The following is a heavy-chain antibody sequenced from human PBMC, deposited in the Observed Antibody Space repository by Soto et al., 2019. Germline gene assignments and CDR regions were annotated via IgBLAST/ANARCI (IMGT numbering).Heavy chain of an antibody. CDR2: IHYSGSA. D-gene: IGHD2-2*01. V-gene: IGHV4-31*03. CDR3: AREVNVPADADAFDI. CDR1: GGSISNDNYF. J-gene: IGHJ3*02. Sequence: QVQLQESGPGLVKPSQTLSLTCTVSGGSISNDNYFWSWIRQHPGKGLEWIGYIHYSGSAYYNPSLRGRVIILVDTTKNQLSMKLTSVTAADTAMYYCAREVNVPADADAFDIWGQGTMVTVSS.